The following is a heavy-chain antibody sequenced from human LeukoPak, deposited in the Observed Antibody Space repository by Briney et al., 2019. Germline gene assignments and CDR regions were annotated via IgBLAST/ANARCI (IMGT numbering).Heavy chain of an antibody. D-gene: IGHD3-22*01. Sequence: PGGSLRLSCAASGFTFSSYSMNWVRQAPGKGLEWVSYISSSSSTIYYAGSVKGRFTISRDNAKNSLYLQMNSLRDEDTAVYYCARDYSNYYDSSGYYWGQGTLVTVSS. CDR3: ARDYSNYYDSSGYY. CDR1: GFTFSSYS. J-gene: IGHJ4*02. V-gene: IGHV3-48*02. CDR2: ISSSSSTI.